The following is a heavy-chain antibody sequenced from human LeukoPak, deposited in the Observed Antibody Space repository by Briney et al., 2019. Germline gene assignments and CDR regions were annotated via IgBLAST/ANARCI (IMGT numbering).Heavy chain of an antibody. D-gene: IGHD6-13*01. CDR2: IWYDGSNK. J-gene: IGHJ5*02. CDR1: GCTFSSYG. CDR3: AKDYRETWGIAAAGSWFDP. Sequence: AGSLRLSCAASGCTFSSYGMHWVRQAPGKGLEWVAVIWYDGSNKYYADSVKGRFTISSDHSKKTLYLKMNSLRAEDTAVYYCAKDYRETWGIAAAGSWFDPWGQGTLVTVSS. V-gene: IGHV3-33*06.